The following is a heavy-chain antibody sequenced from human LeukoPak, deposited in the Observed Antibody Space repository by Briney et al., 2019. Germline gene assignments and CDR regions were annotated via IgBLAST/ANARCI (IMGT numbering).Heavy chain of an antibody. CDR3: ARDAGITGTTDLDY. V-gene: IGHV3-48*04. CDR2: ISSSGSTI. Sequence: GGSLRLSCAASGFTFSSYGMHWVRQAPGKGLEWVSYISSSGSTIYYADSVKGRFTISRDNAKSSLYLQMNSLRAEDTAVYYCARDAGITGTTDLDYWGQGTLVTVSS. CDR1: GFTFSSYG. D-gene: IGHD1-7*01. J-gene: IGHJ4*02.